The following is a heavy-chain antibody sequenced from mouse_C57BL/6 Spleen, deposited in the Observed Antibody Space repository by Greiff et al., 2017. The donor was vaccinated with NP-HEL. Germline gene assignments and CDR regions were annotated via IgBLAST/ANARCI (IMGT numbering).Heavy chain of an antibody. Sequence: QVQLQQPGAELVRPGTSVKLSCKASGYTFTSYWMHWVKQRPGQGLEWIGVIAPSDSYTNYNQKLKGKATLTVDTSSSTAYMQLSSLTSEDSAVYYCVPYYRDFDYWGQGTTLTVSS. V-gene: IGHV1-59*01. CDR1: GYTFTSYW. CDR3: VPYYRDFDY. J-gene: IGHJ2*01. D-gene: IGHD2-12*01. CDR2: IAPSDSYT.